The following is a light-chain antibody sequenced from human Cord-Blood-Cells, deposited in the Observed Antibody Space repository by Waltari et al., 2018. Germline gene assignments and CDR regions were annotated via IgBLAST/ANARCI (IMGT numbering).Light chain of an antibody. V-gene: IGKV3-11*01. CDR3: QQRSNWPL. CDR2: DAS. CDR1: QSVRSY. J-gene: IGKJ4*01. Sequence: EIVLTQSPATLSLSPGERATLSCRASQSVRSYLAWYQQKPGQAPRLLIYDASNMATGIPARFSGSGSGTDFTLTISSLEPEDFAVYYCQQRSNWPLFGGGTKVEIK.